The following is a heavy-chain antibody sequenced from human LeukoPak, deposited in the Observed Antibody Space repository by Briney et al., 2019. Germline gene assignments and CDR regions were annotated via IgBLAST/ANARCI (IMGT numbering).Heavy chain of an antibody. CDR3: ARGRGGYCSSTSCYFWRWGRKDYYFDY. V-gene: IGHV4-34*01. CDR2: INHSGST. J-gene: IGHJ4*02. CDR1: GGSFSGYY. D-gene: IGHD2-2*01. Sequence: SETLSLTCAVYGGSFSGYYWSWLRQPPGKGLEWGGEINHSGSTNYNPSLKSRVTISVDTSTNQFSLTLSSVTAADPAVYYCARGRGGYCSSTSCYFWRWGRKDYYFDYWGQGTLVTVSS.